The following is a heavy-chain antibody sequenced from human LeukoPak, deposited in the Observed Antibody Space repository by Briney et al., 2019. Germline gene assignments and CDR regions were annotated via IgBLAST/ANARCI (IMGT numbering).Heavy chain of an antibody. CDR2: IYYSGST. Sequence: PSETLSLTCTVSGGSISSYYWSWIRQPPGKGLEWIGYIYYSGSTNYNPSLKSRVTISVHTSKNQFSLKLSSVTAADTAVYYCARDSTHSYVVDDAFDIWGQGTMVTVSS. D-gene: IGHD5-18*01. CDR1: GGSISSYY. V-gene: IGHV4-59*01. CDR3: ARDSTHSYVVDDAFDI. J-gene: IGHJ3*02.